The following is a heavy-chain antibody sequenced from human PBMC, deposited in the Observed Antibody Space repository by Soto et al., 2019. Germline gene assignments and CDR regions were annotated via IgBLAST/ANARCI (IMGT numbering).Heavy chain of an antibody. CDR1: GFTFSIYW. D-gene: IGHD2-15*01. Sequence: EVQLVESGGGLVQPGGSLRLSCAASGFTFSIYWMHWVRQAPGKGLVWVSRINSDGSSTSYADSVKGRFTISRDNAKNTLYLQMNSVRAEDTAVYYCARGRYCSGGSCYTADWFDPWGQGTLVTVSS. V-gene: IGHV3-74*01. J-gene: IGHJ5*02. CDR3: ARGRYCSGGSCYTADWFDP. CDR2: INSDGSST.